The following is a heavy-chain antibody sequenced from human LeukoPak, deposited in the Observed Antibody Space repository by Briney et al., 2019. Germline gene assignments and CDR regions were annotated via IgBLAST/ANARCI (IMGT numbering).Heavy chain of an antibody. J-gene: IGHJ4*02. Sequence: ASVKVSCKASGYTFTGYYMHWVRQAPEQGLEWMGWINPNSGGTNYAQKFQGRVTMTRDTSISTAYMELSRLRSDDTAVYYCARARSFGEAFDYWGQGTLVTVSS. CDR1: GYTFTGYY. CDR2: INPNSGGT. D-gene: IGHD3-10*01. CDR3: ARARSFGEAFDY. V-gene: IGHV1-2*02.